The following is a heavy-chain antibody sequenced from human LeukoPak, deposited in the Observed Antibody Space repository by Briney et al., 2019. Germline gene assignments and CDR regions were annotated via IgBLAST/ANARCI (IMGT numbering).Heavy chain of an antibody. J-gene: IGHJ4*02. Sequence: ASVKVSCKASGYTFTGYYMHWVRQAPGQGLEWMGWINPNSGGTDYVQKFQGRVTTTRDTSISTAYMELSRLRSDDTAVYYCARKFGGGGTSGYDYDYWGQGTLVTVSS. V-gene: IGHV1-2*02. D-gene: IGHD5-12*01. CDR3: ARKFGGGGTSGYDYDY. CDR2: INPNSGGT. CDR1: GYTFTGYY.